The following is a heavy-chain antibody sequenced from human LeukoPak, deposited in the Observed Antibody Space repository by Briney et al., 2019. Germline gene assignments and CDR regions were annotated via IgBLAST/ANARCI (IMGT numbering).Heavy chain of an antibody. Sequence: SETLSLTCTVSSVSISNYYWGWIRQPPGKGLEWIGYISHSGRTNYNPSLMSRVTISVDTSKNQFSLKLTSLTAADTAVYFCARAHRLLYYFDYWGRGTLVTVYS. CDR3: ARAHRLLYYFDY. CDR2: ISHSGRT. D-gene: IGHD2-15*01. V-gene: IGHV4-59*01. CDR1: SVSISNYY. J-gene: IGHJ4*02.